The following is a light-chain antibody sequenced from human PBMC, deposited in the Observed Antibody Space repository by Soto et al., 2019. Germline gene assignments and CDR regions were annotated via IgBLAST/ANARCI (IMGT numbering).Light chain of an antibody. V-gene: IGLV2-14*01. CDR3: SLYTSSSTWV. CDR2: EVT. J-gene: IGLJ3*02. Sequence: QSALTQPASVSGSPGQSITISCTGTGSDVGGYDYVSWYQHHPGKAPKVMIYEVTNRPSGVSNRFSGSKSGNTASLTISGLLAEDEADYYCSLYTSSSTWVFGGGTKLTVL. CDR1: GSDVGGYDY.